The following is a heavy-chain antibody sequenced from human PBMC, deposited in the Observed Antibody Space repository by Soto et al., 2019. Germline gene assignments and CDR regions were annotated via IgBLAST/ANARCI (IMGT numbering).Heavy chain of an antibody. Sequence: QLQLQESGPGLVKPSETLSLTCTVSGGSISSSSYYWGWIRQPPGKGLEWIGSIYYSGSTYYNPSLKSRVTISVDTSKNQFSLKLSSVTAADTAVYYCARRDIVRGGMDVWGQGTTVTVSS. CDR2: IYYSGST. J-gene: IGHJ6*02. D-gene: IGHD2-15*01. V-gene: IGHV4-39*01. CDR3: ARRDIVRGGMDV. CDR1: GGSISSSSYY.